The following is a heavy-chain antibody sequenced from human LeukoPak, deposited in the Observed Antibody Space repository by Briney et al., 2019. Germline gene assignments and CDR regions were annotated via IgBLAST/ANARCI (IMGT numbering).Heavy chain of an antibody. CDR1: GFSFNSFE. Sequence: PGGSLRLSCAASGFSFNSFEMSWVRQAPGKGLEWVSYISSSGSTICYADSVKGRFTISRDNAKNSLYLQMNSLRAEDTAVYYCARGRSITLLRGVAMSDGFDIWGQGAMVAVSS. V-gene: IGHV3-48*03. CDR3: ARGRSITLLRGVAMSDGFDI. D-gene: IGHD3-10*01. CDR2: ISSSGSTI. J-gene: IGHJ3*02.